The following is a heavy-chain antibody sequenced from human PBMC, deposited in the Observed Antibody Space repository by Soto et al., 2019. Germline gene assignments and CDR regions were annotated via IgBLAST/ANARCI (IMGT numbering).Heavy chain of an antibody. J-gene: IGHJ5*02. V-gene: IGHV1-69*13. CDR2: FIPVYRTL. CDR1: GGSFGKSA. Sequence: SEKFSCTASGGSFGKSAINWVRQTPGQGHEWLGGFIPVYRTLNYAQKFQGRVTITADESTGTAYMTLSSLASDDTAVYYCATVVRWIGYFIVDPWGQGPRVTGSS. CDR3: ATVVRWIGYFIVDP. D-gene: IGHD3-3*01.